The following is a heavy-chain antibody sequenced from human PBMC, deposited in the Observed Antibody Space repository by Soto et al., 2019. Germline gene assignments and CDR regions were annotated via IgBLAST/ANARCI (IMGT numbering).Heavy chain of an antibody. J-gene: IGHJ4*02. CDR2: ISSSGSTI. Sequence: GGSLRLSCAASGFTFSDYYMSWIRQAPGKGLEWVSYISSSGSTIYYADSVKGRFTISRDNAKNSLYLQMNSLRAEDTAVYYCARLILRGYYYVDYWGQGTLVTVSS. CDR1: GFTFSDYY. D-gene: IGHD3-22*01. CDR3: ARLILRGYYYVDY. V-gene: IGHV3-11*01.